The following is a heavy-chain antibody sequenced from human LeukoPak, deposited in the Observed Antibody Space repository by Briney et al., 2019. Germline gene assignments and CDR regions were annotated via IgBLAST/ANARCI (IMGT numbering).Heavy chain of an antibody. CDR1: GGSFSGYY. J-gene: IGHJ6*02. Sequence: SSETLSLTCAVYGGSFSGYYWSWIRQPPGKGLEWIGEINHSGSTNYNPSLKSRVTISVDTSKNQFSLKLSSVTAADTAVYYCARGERAMVRGVMRGYYYYGMDVWGQGTTVIVSS. D-gene: IGHD3-10*01. CDR2: INHSGST. CDR3: ARGERAMVRGVMRGYYYYGMDV. V-gene: IGHV4-34*01.